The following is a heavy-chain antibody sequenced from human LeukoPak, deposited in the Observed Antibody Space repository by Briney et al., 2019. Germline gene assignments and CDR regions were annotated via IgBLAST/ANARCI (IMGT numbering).Heavy chain of an antibody. J-gene: IGHJ4*02. Sequence: GESLKISCKGSGYSFTSYWIGWVRQMPGKGLEWMGIIYPGDSDTRYSPSFQGQVTISADKSISTAYLQWSSLKASDTAMYHCARHPSLTYYYDSSGYVDYWGQGTLVTVSS. CDR3: ARHPSLTYYYDSSGYVDY. CDR1: GYSFTSYW. CDR2: IYPGDSDT. D-gene: IGHD3-22*01. V-gene: IGHV5-51*01.